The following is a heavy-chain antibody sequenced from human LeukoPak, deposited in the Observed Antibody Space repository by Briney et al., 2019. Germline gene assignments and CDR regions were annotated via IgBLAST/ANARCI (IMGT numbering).Heavy chain of an antibody. CDR1: GLTFSNFW. V-gene: IGHV3-7*03. D-gene: IGHD5-18*01. J-gene: IGHJ4*02. Sequence: GGSLRLSCTASGLTFSNFWMGWVRQAPGKGLEWVANIKQDETEKFYLGSVKGRFTISRDNSKNTLYLHMNSLRAEDTAVYYCVNGYTYGQNWGQGTLVTVSS. CDR2: IKQDETEK. CDR3: VNGYTYGQN.